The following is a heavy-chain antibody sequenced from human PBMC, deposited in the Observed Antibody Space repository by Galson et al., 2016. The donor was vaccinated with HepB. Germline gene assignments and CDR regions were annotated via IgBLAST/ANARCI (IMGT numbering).Heavy chain of an antibody. V-gene: IGHV4-39*01. CDR1: GDSISRTSYY. CDR3: ASPIHCSSTSCYLGLDY. CDR2: IYYSGST. Sequence: SETLSLTCSVSGDSISRTSYYWGWIRQPPGKGLEWIGSIYYSGSTYYNPSLQSRVTISVDTSKNQFSLKLSSVTAADTAVYYCASPIHCSSTSCYLGLDYWGQGTLVTVSS. D-gene: IGHD2-2*01. J-gene: IGHJ4*02.